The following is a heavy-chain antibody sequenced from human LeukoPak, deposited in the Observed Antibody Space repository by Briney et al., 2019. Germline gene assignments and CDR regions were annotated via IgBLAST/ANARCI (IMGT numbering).Heavy chain of an antibody. CDR3: ARDGEDDSSGHYKPFDY. CDR2: WYGGNRK. Sequence: WYGGNRKYYADSAKGRFAISRDNSKNTLFLLMSSLRAEDTAVYYCARDGEDDSSGHYKPFDYWGQGTLVTVSS. V-gene: IGHV3-33*02. J-gene: IGHJ4*02. D-gene: IGHD3-22*01.